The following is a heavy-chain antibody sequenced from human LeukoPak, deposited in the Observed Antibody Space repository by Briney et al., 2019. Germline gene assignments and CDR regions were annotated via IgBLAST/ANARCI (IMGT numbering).Heavy chain of an antibody. D-gene: IGHD3-16*02. Sequence: GESLKISCKGSGYSFSSLYIGWVRQKPGKGLEWLGGIYPGDSDTRYSPSFQGQVTISADKSISPAYLQWSSLKPSDTAMFYCARGGYRSDDGCRNFDYWGQGTLVTVSS. CDR2: IYPGDSDT. CDR3: ARGGYRSDDGCRNFDY. CDR1: GYSFSSLY. V-gene: IGHV5-51*01. J-gene: IGHJ4*02.